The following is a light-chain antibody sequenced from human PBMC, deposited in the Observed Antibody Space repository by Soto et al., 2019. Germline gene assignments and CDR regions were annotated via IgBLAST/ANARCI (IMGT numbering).Light chain of an antibody. J-gene: IGKJ2*01. CDR3: QHSYSSPHA. Sequence: DIQMTQSPSSLSASVGDRVTITCRASQRISSYLNWYQQKPGKAPKLLIYAASRLQSGVPSRFSGSGYGTDFTLTIRSLQPEDLATYYCQHSYSSPHAFGQGTKLEI. V-gene: IGKV1-39*01. CDR2: AAS. CDR1: QRISSY.